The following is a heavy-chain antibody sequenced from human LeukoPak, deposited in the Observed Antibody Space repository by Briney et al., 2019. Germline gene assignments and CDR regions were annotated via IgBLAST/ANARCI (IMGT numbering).Heavy chain of an antibody. D-gene: IGHD3-10*01. CDR1: GGTFSSYA. V-gene: IGHV1-18*01. CDR2: ISAYNGNT. Sequence: ASVKVSCKASGGTFSSYAISWVRQAPGQGLEWMGWISAYNGNTNYAQKLQGRVTMTTDTPTSTAYMELRSLRSDDTAVYYCARDRGVRGVIIPDYWGQGTLVTVSS. J-gene: IGHJ4*02. CDR3: ARDRGVRGVIIPDY.